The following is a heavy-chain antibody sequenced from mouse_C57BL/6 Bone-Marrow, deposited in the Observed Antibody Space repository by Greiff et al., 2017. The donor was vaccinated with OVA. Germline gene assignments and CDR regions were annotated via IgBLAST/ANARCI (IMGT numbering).Heavy chain of an antibody. V-gene: IGHV3-6*01. Sequence: EVQLKESGPGLVKPSQSLSLTCSVTGYSITSGYYWNWLRQFPGNKLEWIGYISYDGSNNYNPSLKNRISITRDTSKNQFFLKLNSVTTEDTATYDCAREGLQIPFAYWGQGTLVTVSA. CDR3: AREGLQIPFAY. CDR1: GYSITSGYY. J-gene: IGHJ3*01. CDR2: ISYDGSN. D-gene: IGHD3-1*01.